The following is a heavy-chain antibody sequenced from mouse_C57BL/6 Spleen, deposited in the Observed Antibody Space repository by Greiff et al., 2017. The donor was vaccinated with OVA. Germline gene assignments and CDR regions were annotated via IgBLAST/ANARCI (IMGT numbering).Heavy chain of an antibody. Sequence: EVKLVESGGGLVKPGGSLKLSCAASGFTFSDYGMHWVRQAPEKGLEWVAYISSGSSTIYYAATVKGRITISRDNAKNNLFLQMNSVRSEDTAMYYCARDYYGSSFDDWGPGTTLTVSS. V-gene: IGHV5-17*03. D-gene: IGHD1-1*01. CDR3: ARDYYGSSFDD. CDR1: GFTFSDYG. CDR2: ISSGSSTI. J-gene: IGHJ2*01.